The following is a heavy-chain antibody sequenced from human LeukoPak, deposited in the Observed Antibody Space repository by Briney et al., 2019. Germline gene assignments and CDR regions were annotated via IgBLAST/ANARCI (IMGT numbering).Heavy chain of an antibody. CDR2: VNSDSDGSST. J-gene: IGHJ3*02. CDR1: GFTLSSYW. V-gene: IGHV3-74*01. D-gene: IGHD3-22*01. CDR3: ARGHSSGNYNDTFDI. Sequence: PGGSLRLSCAASGFTLSSYWMHWVRQAPGKGLMWVSRVNSDSDGSSTSYADCGKGRFTISRDNAKNTLYLQMNSLRAEHTALYYCARGHSSGNYNDTFDIWGQGTMVTVSS.